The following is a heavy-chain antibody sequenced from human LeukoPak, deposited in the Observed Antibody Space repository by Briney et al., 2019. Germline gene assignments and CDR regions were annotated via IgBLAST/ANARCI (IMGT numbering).Heavy chain of an antibody. CDR3: ARGPIDMATDRPAEYFHH. CDR2: IIPIFGAV. CDR1: GGTFTRNA. V-gene: IGHV1-69*06. D-gene: IGHD5-24*01. Sequence: SVTVSCKASGGTFTRNAISWVRQVPGQGLEWMGRIIPIFGAVDCAQKFQGRVTITADNSTSTAYMELISLKSEDTAVYYCARGPIDMATDRPAEYFHHWGQGTLATVSS. J-gene: IGHJ1*01.